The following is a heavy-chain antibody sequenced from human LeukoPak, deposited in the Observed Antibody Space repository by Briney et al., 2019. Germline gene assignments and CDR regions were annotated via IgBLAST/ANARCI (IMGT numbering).Heavy chain of an antibody. V-gene: IGHV4-59*08. CDR3: ASSPSSGWYRYFDY. CDR2: IYYSGST. J-gene: IGHJ4*02. Sequence: PSETLSLTCTVSGESISGFYWNWIRQPPGKGLEWIGYIYYSGSTNYNPSLESRVTISIDTSKNQFSLKLSSVTAADTAVYYCASSPSSGWYRYFDYWGQGTLVTVSS. D-gene: IGHD6-19*01. CDR1: GESISGFY.